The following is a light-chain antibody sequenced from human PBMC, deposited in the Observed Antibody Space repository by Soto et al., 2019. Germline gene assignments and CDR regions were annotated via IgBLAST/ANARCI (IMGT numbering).Light chain of an antibody. CDR2: DAS. Sequence: DVQLTQSPSSPSAFVGDRITTTTQARHDIRNNLNWYQQKPGKAPKLLIYDASNLETGVPSRFSGSGSGTDFTFTISSLQPEDIATYYCQQYDNFPATFGGGTKVEIK. CDR3: QQYDNFPAT. J-gene: IGKJ4*01. V-gene: IGKV1-33*01. CDR1: HDIRNN.